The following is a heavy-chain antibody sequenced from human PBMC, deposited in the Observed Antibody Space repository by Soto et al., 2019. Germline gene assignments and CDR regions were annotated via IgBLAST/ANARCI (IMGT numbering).Heavy chain of an antibody. Sequence: QVQLVQSGAEVKKPGASLKVSCKASGYTFTSYGITWVRQGHGQGLEWMGWISAYNGNTNYAQKLQGRVTMTTDTSTSKAYMELRSLRSDDTAVYYCARDSRGSRYGMDVWGQGTTVTVSS. J-gene: IGHJ6*02. CDR3: ARDSRGSRYGMDV. CDR2: ISAYNGNT. V-gene: IGHV1-18*01. CDR1: GYTFTSYG. D-gene: IGHD6-19*01.